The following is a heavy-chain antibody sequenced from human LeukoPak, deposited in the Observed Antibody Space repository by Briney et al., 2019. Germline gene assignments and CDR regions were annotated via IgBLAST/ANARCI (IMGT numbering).Heavy chain of an antibody. CDR3: ARTRITMIVPQTHWYFDL. J-gene: IGHJ2*01. Sequence: SETLSLTCTVSGGSISSYYWSWIRQPPGKGLEWIGYIYYSGSTNYNPSLKSRDTISVDTSKNQFSLKLSSVTAADTAVYYCARTRITMIVPQTHWYFDLWGRGTLVTVSS. V-gene: IGHV4-59*12. D-gene: IGHD3-22*01. CDR2: IYYSGST. CDR1: GGSISSYY.